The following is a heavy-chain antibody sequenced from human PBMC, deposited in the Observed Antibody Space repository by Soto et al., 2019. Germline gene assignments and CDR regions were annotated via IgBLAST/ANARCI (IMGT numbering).Heavy chain of an antibody. D-gene: IGHD4-4*01. Sequence: GESLKISCAASGSTLSDHFMEWVRQAPGKGLEWVGRTKHKAASYTTDYAASVNGRFTISRDDSKNSLYLQMNSLKTEDTAMYYCVTLQFSRWFYWGLGTLVTVSS. CDR3: VTLQFSRWFY. V-gene: IGHV3-72*01. CDR1: GSTLSDHF. CDR2: TKHKAASYTT. J-gene: IGHJ4*02.